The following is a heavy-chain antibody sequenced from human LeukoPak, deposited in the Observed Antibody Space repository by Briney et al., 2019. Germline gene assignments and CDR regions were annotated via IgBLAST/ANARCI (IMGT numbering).Heavy chain of an antibody. J-gene: IGHJ4*02. CDR1: GFTFSSYG. CDR2: IWYDGSNK. CDR3: ARDHGLRGYYDSSGFDY. V-gene: IGHV3-33*01. D-gene: IGHD3-22*01. Sequence: GGSLRLSCAASGFTFSSYGMHWVRQAPGKGLEWVAVIWYDGSNKYYADSVKGRFTISRDNSKNTLYLQMNSLRAEDTAVYYCARDHGLRGYYDSSGFDYWGQGTLVTVSS.